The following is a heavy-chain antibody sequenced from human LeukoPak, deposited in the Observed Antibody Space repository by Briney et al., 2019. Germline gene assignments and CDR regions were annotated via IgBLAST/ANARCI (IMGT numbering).Heavy chain of an antibody. J-gene: IGHJ6*02. CDR3: ARGISCSSTSCYLDYYGMDV. Sequence: PSETLSLTCTVSGGSISSGGYSWSWIRQPPGKGLEWIGYTYHSGSTYYNPSLKSRVTISVDRSKNQFSLKLSSVTAADTAVYYCARGISCSSTSCYLDYYGMDVWGQGTTVTVSS. CDR1: GGSISSGGYS. CDR2: TYHSGST. D-gene: IGHD2-2*01. V-gene: IGHV4-30-2*01.